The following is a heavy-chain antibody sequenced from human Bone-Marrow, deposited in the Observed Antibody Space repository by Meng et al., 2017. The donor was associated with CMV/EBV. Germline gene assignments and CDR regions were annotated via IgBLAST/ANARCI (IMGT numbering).Heavy chain of an antibody. CDR2: ISYDGSNK. Sequence: GESLKISCAASGFTFSSYAMHWVRQAQGKGLEWVAVISYDGSNKYYADSVKGRFTISRDNSKNTLYLQMNSLRAEDTAVYYCARDRPQIVLMVYASTYYYYYGMDVWGQGTTVTVSS. CDR1: GFTFSSYA. D-gene: IGHD2-8*01. J-gene: IGHJ6*02. CDR3: ARDRPQIVLMVYASTYYYYYGMDV. V-gene: IGHV3-30-3*01.